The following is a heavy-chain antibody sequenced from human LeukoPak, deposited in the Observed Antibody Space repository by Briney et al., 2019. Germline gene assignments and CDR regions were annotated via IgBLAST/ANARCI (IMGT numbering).Heavy chain of an antibody. Sequence: PGGSLRLSCAASGFTVSSNYMSRVRQAPGKGLEWVSVIYSGGSTYYADSVKGRFTISRDNSTNTLYLQMNSLRAEDTAVYYCANSLKPGSYYYYMDVWGKGTTVTVSS. CDR3: ANSLKPGSYYYYMDV. J-gene: IGHJ6*03. V-gene: IGHV3-53*01. CDR2: IYSGGST. CDR1: GFTVSSNY. D-gene: IGHD2-15*01.